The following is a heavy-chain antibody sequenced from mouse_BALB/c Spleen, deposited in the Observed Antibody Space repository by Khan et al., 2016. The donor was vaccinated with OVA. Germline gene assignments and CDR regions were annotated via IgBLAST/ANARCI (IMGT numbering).Heavy chain of an antibody. V-gene: IGHV5-9*02. CDR2: ISSTGTYT. CDR3: TRPSYYGNPWFTY. CDR1: GFAFNSYD. D-gene: IGHD2-10*01. J-gene: IGHJ3*01. Sequence: EVELVESGGGLVKPGGSLKLSCEVSGFAFNSYDMSWVRQTPEKRLEWVATISSTGTYTYYPDSEKGRFTISRDTARNTLYLQMSSLRSEDTALYYCTRPSYYGNPWFTYWGQGTLVTVSA.